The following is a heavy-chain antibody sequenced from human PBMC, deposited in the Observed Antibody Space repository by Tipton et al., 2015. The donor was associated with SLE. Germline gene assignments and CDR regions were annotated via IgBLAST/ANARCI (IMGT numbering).Heavy chain of an antibody. CDR3: ARAGDFWSGYGTRADAFDI. J-gene: IGHJ3*02. CDR2: IIPIFGTT. D-gene: IGHD3-3*01. Sequence: QVQLVQPGAEVRKPGASVKVSCKASGGTFRSYGINWVRQAPGQGLEWMGGIIPIFGTTKYAQKFQGRVTMTTDTSTSTAYMELSSLRSEDTAVYYGARAGDFWSGYGTRADAFDIWGQGTMVTVSS. V-gene: IGHV1-69*06. CDR1: GGTFRSYG.